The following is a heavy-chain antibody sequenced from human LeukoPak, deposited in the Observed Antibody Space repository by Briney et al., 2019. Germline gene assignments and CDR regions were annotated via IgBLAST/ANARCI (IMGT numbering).Heavy chain of an antibody. D-gene: IGHD1-26*01. CDR2: ISGSGGDT. J-gene: IGHJ4*02. Sequence: GGSLRLSCAASGFTFSNFLMTWVRQAPANGRAWVSAISGSGGDTYYADSVKGRFTISRDNSKNTLYLQMNSLRAEDTAVYYCAKKGATTGDFDYWGQGTLVTVSS. V-gene: IGHV3-23*01. CDR3: AKKGATTGDFDY. CDR1: GFTFSNFL.